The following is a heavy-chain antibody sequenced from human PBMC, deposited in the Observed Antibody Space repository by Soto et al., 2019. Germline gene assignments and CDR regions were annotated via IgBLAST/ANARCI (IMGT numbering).Heavy chain of an antibody. CDR1: GFTFSSCG. Sequence: PGGSLRLSCAASGFTFSSCGMHWVRQAPGKGLEWVAVIWYDGSNKYYADSVKGRFTISRDNSKNTLYLQMNSLRAEDTAVYYCARDLGSGDLYFDYWGQGTLVTASS. J-gene: IGHJ4*02. D-gene: IGHD4-17*01. CDR3: ARDLGSGDLYFDY. CDR2: IWYDGSNK. V-gene: IGHV3-33*01.